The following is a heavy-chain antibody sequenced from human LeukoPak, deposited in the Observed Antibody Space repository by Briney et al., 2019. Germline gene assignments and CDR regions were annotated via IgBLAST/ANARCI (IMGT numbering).Heavy chain of an antibody. Sequence: GGSLRLSCAASGFTFSTSWMNWVRQAPGKGLEWVTNIDRDGSRKYYVDSVKGRFTISRDSAKDSLYLQMNSLRAEDTAVYYCVAPTYWGRGVLVTVSS. V-gene: IGHV3-7*05. CDR3: VAPTY. CDR1: GFTFSTSW. J-gene: IGHJ4*02. CDR2: IDRDGSRK.